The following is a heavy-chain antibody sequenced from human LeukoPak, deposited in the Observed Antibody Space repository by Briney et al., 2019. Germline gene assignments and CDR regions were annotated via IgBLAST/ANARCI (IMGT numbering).Heavy chain of an antibody. CDR2: MYSGGDT. CDR1: GFTVSDNY. CDR3: ARDAPQVPAAGVLAS. V-gene: IGHV3-53*01. J-gene: IGHJ5*02. D-gene: IGHD6-13*01. Sequence: GGSLRLSCAASGFTVSDNYMSWVRQAPGKGLEWVSVMYSGGDTYYANSVKGRFTFSRDISKNTLYLQMNDLRTEDTAMYYCARDAPQVPAAGVLASWGQGTRVIVSS.